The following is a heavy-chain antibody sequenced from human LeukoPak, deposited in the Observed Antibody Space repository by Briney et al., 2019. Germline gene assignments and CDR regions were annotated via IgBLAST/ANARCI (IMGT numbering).Heavy chain of an antibody. CDR3: ARAGSEY. CDR1: GGSFSGYY. J-gene: IGHJ4*02. Sequence: SETLSLTCAVYGGSFSGYYWSWIRQPPGKGLEWIGKINHSGSTNYNPSLKSRVTISVDTSKNQFSLKLSSVTAADTAVYYCARAGSEYWGQGTLVTVSS. D-gene: IGHD3-10*01. CDR2: INHSGST. V-gene: IGHV4-34*01.